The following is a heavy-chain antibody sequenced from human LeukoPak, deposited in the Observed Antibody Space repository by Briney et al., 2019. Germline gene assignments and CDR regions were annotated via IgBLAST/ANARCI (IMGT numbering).Heavy chain of an antibody. CDR1: GFTFSSYS. Sequence: GGSLRLSCAASGFTFSSYSMNWVRQAPGKGLEWVSSISSSSSYIYYADSVKGRFTISRDNAKNSLYLQMNSLRAEDTAVYYCARAGGSTFWFDPWGQGTLVTVSS. J-gene: IGHJ5*02. V-gene: IGHV3-21*01. CDR3: ARAGGSTFWFDP. D-gene: IGHD3-16*01. CDR2: ISSSSSYI.